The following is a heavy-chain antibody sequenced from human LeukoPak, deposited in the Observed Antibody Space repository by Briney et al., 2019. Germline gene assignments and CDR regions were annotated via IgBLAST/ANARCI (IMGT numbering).Heavy chain of an antibody. D-gene: IGHD3-10*01. Sequence: GGSLRLSCAASGFTFSSYNMNWVRQAPGKGLEWVSSISTSSSYIYYADSVKGRFTISRDNARNSLYLQTNSLRAEDTAVYYCARAGQEWFGELGFDQWGQGTLVIVSS. CDR2: ISTSSSYI. CDR1: GFTFSSYN. J-gene: IGHJ4*02. V-gene: IGHV3-21*01. CDR3: ARAGQEWFGELGFDQ.